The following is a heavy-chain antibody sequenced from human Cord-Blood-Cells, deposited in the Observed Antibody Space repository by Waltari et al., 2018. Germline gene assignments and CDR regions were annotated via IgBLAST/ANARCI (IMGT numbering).Heavy chain of an antibody. D-gene: IGHD2-21*01. Sequence: QVQLVQSGAEVKKPGASVKVSCKASGYTFTSYYMHWVRQAPGQELDWMGWIKPNSGDTNYAQKFQGRVNMTRDTSISTVYMELSRMRADDTSGCHCGRGLHDWAEAWGQGRLVTGS. CDR2: IKPNSGDT. CDR3: GRGLHDWAEA. V-gene: IGHV1-2*02. CDR1: GYTFTSYY. J-gene: IGHJ5*02.